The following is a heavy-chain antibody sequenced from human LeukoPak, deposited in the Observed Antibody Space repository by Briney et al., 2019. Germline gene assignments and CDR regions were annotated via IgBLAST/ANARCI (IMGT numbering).Heavy chain of an antibody. D-gene: IGHD6-6*01. CDR1: GGSISSSSYY. Sequence: SETLSLTCTVSGGSISSSSYYWGWIRQPPGKGLEWIASIYYSGSTYYNPSLKSRVTISVDTSKNQFSLKLSSVTAADTAVYYCARMSGSSSGLYYYYYYMDVWGKGTTVTVSS. CDR3: ARMSGSSSGLYYYYYYMDV. J-gene: IGHJ6*03. V-gene: IGHV4-39*01. CDR2: IYYSGST.